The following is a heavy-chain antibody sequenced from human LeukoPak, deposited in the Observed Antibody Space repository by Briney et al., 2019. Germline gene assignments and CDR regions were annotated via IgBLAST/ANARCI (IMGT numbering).Heavy chain of an antibody. D-gene: IGHD2-15*01. V-gene: IGHV3-23*01. Sequence: LGESLKISCKGSGYSFTSYGMSWVRPAPGKGLEWVSGISGGAVSTNYADSVKGRFTISRDNSKNTLYLQMNSLRAEDTAVYYCASGRSVDYWGQGTLVTVSS. CDR2: ISGGAVST. J-gene: IGHJ4*02. CDR3: ASGRSVDY. CDR1: GYSFTSYG.